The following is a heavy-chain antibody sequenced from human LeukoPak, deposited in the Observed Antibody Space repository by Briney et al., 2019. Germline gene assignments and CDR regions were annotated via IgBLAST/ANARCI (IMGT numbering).Heavy chain of an antibody. CDR1: GYSFTSYW. CDR2: IYPGDSDT. D-gene: IGHD3-22*01. J-gene: IGHJ4*02. CDR3: ARFRVNYYDSSGPFDY. V-gene: IGHV5-51*01. Sequence: GESLKISCKGSGYSFTSYWIGWVRQMPGKGLEWMGIIYPGDSDTRYSPSFQGQVTISADKSISTAYLQWSSLKASDTAMYYCARFRVNYYDSSGPFDYWGQGTLFTVSS.